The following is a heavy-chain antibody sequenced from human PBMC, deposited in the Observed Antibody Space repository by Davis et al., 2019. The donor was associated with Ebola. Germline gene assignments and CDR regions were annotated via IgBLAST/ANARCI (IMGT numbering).Heavy chain of an antibody. CDR3: SRDPSGWYYFDY. CDR2: INAGNGNT. Sequence: AASVKVSCKASGYTFTSYAMHWVRQAPGQRLEWMGWINAGNGNTKYSQKFQGRVTITRDTSASTAYMELSSLRSEDTAVYYWSRDPSGWYYFDYWGQGTLVTVSS. J-gene: IGHJ4*02. V-gene: IGHV1-3*01. CDR1: GYTFTSYA. D-gene: IGHD6-19*01.